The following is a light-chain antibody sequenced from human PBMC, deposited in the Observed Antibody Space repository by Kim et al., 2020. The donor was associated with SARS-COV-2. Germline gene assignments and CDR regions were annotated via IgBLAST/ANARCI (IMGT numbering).Light chain of an antibody. CDR3: QEYNDGPPWT. J-gene: IGKJ1*01. V-gene: IGKV3-15*01. CDR2: DAS. Sequence: SPGERATLSCRASQNIGNTLAWYQQRPDQAPRLLIFDASTRVTGVPARFSGSGSGTDFTLAISSLHSEDFGVYYCQEYNDGPPWTFGQGTKVDIK. CDR1: QNIGNT.